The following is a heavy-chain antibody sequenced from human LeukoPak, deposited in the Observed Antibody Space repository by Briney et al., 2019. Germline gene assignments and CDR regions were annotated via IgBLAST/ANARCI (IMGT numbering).Heavy chain of an antibody. Sequence: GGPLRLSCAASGFTYSSYAMSWVRQAPGKGLEWVSAISSSGGSTYYADSVKGRFTISRDNSKNTLFLQMNSLRAEDTAVYYCAKGESNWDSYFDYWGQGTLVTVSS. CDR1: GFTYSSYA. CDR3: AKGESNWDSYFDY. D-gene: IGHD7-27*01. V-gene: IGHV3-23*01. CDR2: ISSSGGST. J-gene: IGHJ4*02.